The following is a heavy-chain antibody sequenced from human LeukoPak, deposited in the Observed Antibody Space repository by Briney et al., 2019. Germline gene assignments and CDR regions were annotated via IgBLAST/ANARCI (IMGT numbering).Heavy chain of an antibody. CDR2: IYYSGST. V-gene: IGHV4-59*01. Sequence: SETLSLTCTVSGGSISSYYWSWIRQPPGKGLEWIGYIYYSGSTNYNPSLKSRVTISVDTSKNQFSLKLSSVTAADTAVYYCARDRGHYYDSSGYYSDGMDVCGQGTTVTVSS. CDR1: GGSISSYY. CDR3: ARDRGHYYDSSGYYSDGMDV. J-gene: IGHJ6*02. D-gene: IGHD3-22*01.